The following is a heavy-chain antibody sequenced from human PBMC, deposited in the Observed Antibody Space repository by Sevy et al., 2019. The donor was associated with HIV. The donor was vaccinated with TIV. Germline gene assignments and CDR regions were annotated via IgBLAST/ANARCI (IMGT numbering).Heavy chain of an antibody. CDR3: ARGVGLDC. V-gene: IGHV3-7*01. CDR1: GFTFSPYW. Sequence: GGSLRLSCAASGFTFSPYWMTWVRQAPGKGLEWVANIRPDGSDKYYVDSLKGRFTISRDNAKNSLYLQMNSLRADETAMYYCARGVGLDCWGQGALVTVSS. D-gene: IGHD1-26*01. CDR2: IRPDGSDK. J-gene: IGHJ4*02.